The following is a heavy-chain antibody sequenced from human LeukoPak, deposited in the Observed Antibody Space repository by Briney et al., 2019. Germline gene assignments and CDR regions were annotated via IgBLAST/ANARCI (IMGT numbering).Heavy chain of an antibody. CDR1: GYTLTELS. CDR3: ATDTGGSFTWAFDI. CDR2: FDPGDGET. Sequence: ASVKVSCKVSGYTLTELSMHWVRQAPGKGLEWMGGFDPGDGETIYAQKFQGRVTMTEDTSTDTAYMELSSLRSEDTAVYYCATDTGGSFTWAFDIWGQGTMVTVSS. J-gene: IGHJ3*02. D-gene: IGHD1-26*01. V-gene: IGHV1-24*01.